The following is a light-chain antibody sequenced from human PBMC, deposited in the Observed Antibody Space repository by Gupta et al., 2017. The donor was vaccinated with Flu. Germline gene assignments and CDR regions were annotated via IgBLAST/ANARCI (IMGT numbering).Light chain of an antibody. J-gene: IGKJ2*01. Sequence: DTQITQSPSSLSASVGDRVIITCRASQSISSYLNWYQQKPGKAPKLLIYTASNLQSGVPSRFSGSGYGTDFTLTISSLQPGDFATYYCQQSYSPTHTFGQGTKVEIK. CDR3: QQSYSPTHT. CDR1: QSISSY. CDR2: TAS. V-gene: IGKV1-39*01.